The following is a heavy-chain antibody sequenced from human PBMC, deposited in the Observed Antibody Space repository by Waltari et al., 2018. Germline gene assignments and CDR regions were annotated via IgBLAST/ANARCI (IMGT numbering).Heavy chain of an antibody. CDR1: GYTITSYA. CDR3: ANGELRFLEWLLYPAEDY. J-gene: IGHJ4*02. Sequence: QVQLVQSGAEVKKPGASVKVSCKASGYTITSYAMHWVRQAPGQRLEWMGWINAGNGNTKYSQKFQGRVTITRDTSASTAYMELSSLRSEDTAVYYCANGELRFLEWLLYPAEDYWGQGTLVTVSS. D-gene: IGHD3-3*01. V-gene: IGHV1-3*01. CDR2: INAGNGNT.